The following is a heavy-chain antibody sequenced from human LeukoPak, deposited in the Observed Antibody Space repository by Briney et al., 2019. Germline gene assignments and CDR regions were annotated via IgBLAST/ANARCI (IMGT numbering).Heavy chain of an antibody. V-gene: IGHV3-23*01. CDR3: AKGGHYSFFDP. Sequence: GSLRLSRAASGLNFWNSAMSWVRRASGKGLEWVSTLCGFGGETFFADSVKGRFSLSRDNSKHTLSLQMNSLRAEDTAVYYFAKGGHYSFFDPWGQGTLVTVSS. CDR2: LCGFGGET. J-gene: IGHJ5*02. CDR1: GLNFWNSA. D-gene: IGHD3-10*01.